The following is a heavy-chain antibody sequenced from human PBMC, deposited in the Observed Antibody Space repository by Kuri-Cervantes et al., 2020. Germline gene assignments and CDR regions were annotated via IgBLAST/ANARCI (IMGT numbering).Heavy chain of an antibody. V-gene: IGHV4-39*07. D-gene: IGHD5-18*01. Sequence: SETLSLTCTVSGGSISSSSYYWGWIRQPPGKGLEWIGSIYYSGSTYYNPSLKSRVTISVDTSKKQFSLKLSSVTAADTAVYYCARTPGGYSYSDYWGQGTLVTVSS. J-gene: IGHJ4*02. CDR3: ARTPGGYSYSDY. CDR1: GGSISSSSYY. CDR2: IYYSGST.